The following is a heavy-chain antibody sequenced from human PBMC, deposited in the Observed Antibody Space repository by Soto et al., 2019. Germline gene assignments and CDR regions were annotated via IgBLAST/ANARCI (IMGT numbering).Heavy chain of an antibody. CDR1: GFTFGDYA. CDR3: TRGSGSSGWYSFDY. Sequence: PGGSLRLSCTASGFTFGDYAMSWFRQAPGKGLEWVGFIRSKAYGGTTEYAASVKGRFTISRDDSKSIAYLQMNSLKTEDTAVYYCTRGSGSSGWYSFDYWGQGTLVTVSS. D-gene: IGHD6-19*01. V-gene: IGHV3-49*03. CDR2: IRSKAYGGTT. J-gene: IGHJ4*02.